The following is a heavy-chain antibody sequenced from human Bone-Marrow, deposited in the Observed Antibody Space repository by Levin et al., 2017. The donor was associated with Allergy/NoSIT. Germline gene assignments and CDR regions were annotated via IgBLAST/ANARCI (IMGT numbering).Heavy chain of an antibody. CDR2: ISAAGANT. J-gene: IGHJ4*02. CDR1: GFAFSSHS. V-gene: IGHV3-23*01. Sequence: PGGSLRLSCAASGFAFSSHSMTWVRQAPGKGLEWVSSISAAGANTYSSHSVTGRFTVSRDNSKGTVYLDMKSLRGDDTAVYYCAAGSRGHEVGSGWYEGGFDYWGQGTLVTVSS. D-gene: IGHD6-19*01. CDR3: AAGSRGHEVGSGWYEGGFDY.